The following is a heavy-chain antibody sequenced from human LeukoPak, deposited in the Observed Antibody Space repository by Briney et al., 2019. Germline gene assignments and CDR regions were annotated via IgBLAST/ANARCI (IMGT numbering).Heavy chain of an antibody. Sequence: GGSLRLSCAASGFTFRDHWMHWVRQAPGKGLEWVANIKQDGSERYYVDPVKGRFTISRDNTGNPLSLQMNSLRAEDTAVYYCARVRTTVTTPYFQHWGQGTLVTVSS. CDR3: ARVRTTVTTPYFQH. CDR1: GFTFRDHW. J-gene: IGHJ1*01. V-gene: IGHV3-7*03. D-gene: IGHD4-17*01. CDR2: IKQDGSER.